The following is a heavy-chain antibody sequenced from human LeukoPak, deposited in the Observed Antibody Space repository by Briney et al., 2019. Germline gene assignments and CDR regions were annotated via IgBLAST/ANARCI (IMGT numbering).Heavy chain of an antibody. V-gene: IGHV3-48*01. CDR2: ISFSSSTI. CDR3: ARGGSFDY. D-gene: IGHD3-10*01. J-gene: IGHJ4*02. Sequence: GGSLRLSCAASGFTFSTYSMNWVRQAPGKGLEWVSYISFSSSTIYYADSVKGRFTISRDNAKNSLYLQMNSLRAEDTAVYYCARGGSFDYWGQGTLVTVSS. CDR1: GFTFSTYS.